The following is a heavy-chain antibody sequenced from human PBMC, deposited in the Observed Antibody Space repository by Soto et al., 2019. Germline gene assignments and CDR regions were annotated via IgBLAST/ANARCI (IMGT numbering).Heavy chain of an antibody. Sequence: SETLSLTCTVSGGSISSGGYYWSWIRQHPGKGLEWIGYIYYSGSTYYNPSLKSQVTISVDTSKNQFSLKLSSVTAADTAVYYCARAPINYYDSSGPFRSWGQGTLVTVSS. D-gene: IGHD3-22*01. CDR3: ARAPINYYDSSGPFRS. J-gene: IGHJ4*02. CDR1: GGSISSGGYY. CDR2: IYYSGST. V-gene: IGHV4-31*01.